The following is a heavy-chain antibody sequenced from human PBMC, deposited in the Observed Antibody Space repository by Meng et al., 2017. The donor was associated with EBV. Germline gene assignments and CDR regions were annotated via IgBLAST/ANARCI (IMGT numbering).Heavy chain of an antibody. J-gene: IGHJ4*02. V-gene: IGHV1-69*10. D-gene: IGHD5-24*01. CDR2: IIPILGIA. CDR1: GGTFSSYA. CDR3: ARERPGGMATTPYFDY. Sequence: QVPLVQSGAEVKKPGSSVKVSCKASGGTFSSYAISWVRQAPGQGLEWMGGIIPILGIANYAQKFQGRVTITADKSTSTAYMELSSLRSEDTAVYYCARERPGGMATTPYFDYWGQGTLVTASS.